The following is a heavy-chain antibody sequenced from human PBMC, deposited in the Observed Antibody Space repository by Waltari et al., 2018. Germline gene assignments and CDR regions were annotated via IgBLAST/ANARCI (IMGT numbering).Heavy chain of an antibody. CDR2: IKTDGSET. V-gene: IGHV3-7*01. Sequence: EVQVVESGGGLVQRGGSLRRACAASGFTVSSSGMTWVRQAPGKGLEWVANIKTDGSETYYVDSVKGRFTISRDNAKNSLYLQMSSLRAEDTAVYYCAIGGVETSWYWRYWGQGTLVTVSS. J-gene: IGHJ4*02. D-gene: IGHD6-13*01. CDR3: AIGGVETSWYWRY. CDR1: GFTVSSSG.